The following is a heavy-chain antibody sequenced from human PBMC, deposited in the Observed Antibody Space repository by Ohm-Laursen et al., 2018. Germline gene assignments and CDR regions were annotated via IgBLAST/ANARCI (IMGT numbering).Heavy chain of an antibody. CDR1: GFTFGNYA. J-gene: IGHJ6*02. CDR3: AKDLLAAPDYYGMDV. V-gene: IGHV3-9*01. Sequence: LRLSCAASGFTFGNYAMHWVRQAPGKGLEWVATINWNSGDIGYGDSVKGRFTISRDNARSSLDLQMNSLRVEDTALYYCAKDLLAAPDYYGMDVWGQGTTVTVSS. CDR2: INWNSGDI. D-gene: IGHD6-13*01.